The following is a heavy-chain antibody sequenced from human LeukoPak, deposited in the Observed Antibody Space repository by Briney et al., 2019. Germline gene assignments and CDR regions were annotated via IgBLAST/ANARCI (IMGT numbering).Heavy chain of an antibody. CDR1: GGSISSYH. D-gene: IGHD5-18*01. CDR2: IYYSGST. Sequence: PSETLSLTCTVSGGSISSYHWSWIRQPPGKGLEWIGYIYYSGSTNYNPSLKSRVTISVDTSKNQFSLKLSSVTAADTAVYYCARQDSYGSRYYYGMDVWGQGTTVTVSS. J-gene: IGHJ6*02. V-gene: IGHV4-59*01. CDR3: ARQDSYGSRYYYGMDV.